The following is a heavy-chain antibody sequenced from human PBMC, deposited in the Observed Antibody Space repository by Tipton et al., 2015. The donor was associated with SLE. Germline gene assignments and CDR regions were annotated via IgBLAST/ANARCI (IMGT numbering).Heavy chain of an antibody. J-gene: IGHJ4*02. V-gene: IGHV3-30*04. D-gene: IGHD3-22*01. CDR2: ISFDGTNG. CDR3: ATGAPTSRGYWVPPEDYD. CDR1: RFSFSSYA. Sequence: SLRLSCAASRFSFSSYAMHWVRQAPGKGLEWVAVISFDGTNGYYADSVKGRFTISRDNSKNTMHLQMNSLSAEDTAVYFCATGAPTSRGYWVPPEDYDWGQGTLVTVSS.